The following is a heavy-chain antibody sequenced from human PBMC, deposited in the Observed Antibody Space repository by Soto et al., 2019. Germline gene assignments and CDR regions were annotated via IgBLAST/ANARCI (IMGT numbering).Heavy chain of an antibody. D-gene: IGHD4-17*01. Sequence: GGSLRLSCEASGFTFNTYSMHWVRQPPGKGLEWLAAIWYDGTQKYYADSVKGRFIISRDNSKKTLYLEMNSLRAEDTAVYYCARAGGTTVTGLWHFDSWGQGTLVIVSS. CDR3: ARAGGTTVTGLWHFDS. J-gene: IGHJ4*02. CDR2: IWYDGTQK. V-gene: IGHV3-33*01. CDR1: GFTFNTYS.